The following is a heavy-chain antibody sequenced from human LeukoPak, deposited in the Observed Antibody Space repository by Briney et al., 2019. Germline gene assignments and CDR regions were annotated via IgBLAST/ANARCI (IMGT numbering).Heavy chain of an antibody. CDR1: GSTFTSYG. J-gene: IGHJ4*02. CDR2: ISAYNGNT. D-gene: IGHD3-22*01. Sequence: ASVKVSCKASGSTFTSYGISWVRQAPGQGLEWMGWISAYNGNTNYAQKLQGRVTMTTDTSTSTAYMELRSLRSDDTAVYYCARDGYYYDSSGYYLWYWGQGTLVTVSS. CDR3: ARDGYYYDSSGYYLWY. V-gene: IGHV1-18*01.